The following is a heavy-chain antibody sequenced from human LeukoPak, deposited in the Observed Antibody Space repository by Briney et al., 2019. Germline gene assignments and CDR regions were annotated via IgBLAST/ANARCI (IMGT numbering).Heavy chain of an antibody. D-gene: IGHD3-9*01. V-gene: IGHV3-30*03. CDR1: GFTFSSYG. CDR2: ISYDGSNK. Sequence: PGGSLRLSCAASGFTFSSYGMHWVRQAPGKGLEWVAVISYDGSNKYYADSVKGRFTISRDNSKNTLYLQMNSLRAEDTAVYYCARDPDKYYDILTGYYTRTRTFDPWGQGTLVTVSS. J-gene: IGHJ5*02. CDR3: ARDPDKYYDILTGYYTRTRTFDP.